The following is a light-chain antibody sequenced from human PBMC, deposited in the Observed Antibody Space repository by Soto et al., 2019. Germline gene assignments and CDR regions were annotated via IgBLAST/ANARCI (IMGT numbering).Light chain of an antibody. CDR2: DDS. CDR1: NVGSKS. Sequence: SYELTQPPSVSVAPGQTARITCGGNNVGSKSVHWYQQRPGQAPVLVVYDDSDRPSGIPERFSGSNSGNTATLTVSGLQVEDEAEYYCCSYGGRVNLVFGGGTKVTVL. J-gene: IGLJ2*01. CDR3: CSYGGRVNLV. V-gene: IGLV3-21*02.